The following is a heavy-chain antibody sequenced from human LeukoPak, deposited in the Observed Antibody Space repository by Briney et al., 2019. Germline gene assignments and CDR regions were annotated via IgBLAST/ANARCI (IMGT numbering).Heavy chain of an antibody. CDR1: GFTVSSNY. J-gene: IGHJ4*02. D-gene: IGHD1-26*01. Sequence: GGSLRLSCAASGFTVSSNYMSWVRQAPGKGLEWVSVIYSGGSTYYADSVKGRFTISRDNSKNTLYLQMNSLRAEDTAVYYCNRQLVGATVFDYWGQGTLVTVSS. CDR2: IYSGGST. CDR3: NRQLVGATVFDY. V-gene: IGHV3-66*01.